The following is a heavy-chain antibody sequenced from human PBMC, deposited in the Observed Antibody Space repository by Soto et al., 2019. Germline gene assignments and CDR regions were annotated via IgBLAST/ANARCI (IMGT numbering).Heavy chain of an antibody. CDR2: IIPLLDTT. CDR3: AKVSPPGGVVTTIPWAPFDY. CDR1: GYTITDYG. J-gene: IGHJ4*02. Sequence: AVKVSCKASGYTITDYGGTWVRQEPGQGLEWMGRIIPLLDTTNYAQKFQGRVTITADKSTGTAYMELNSLRAEDTAVYYCAKVSPPGGVVTTIPWAPFDYWGQGTLVTVSS. D-gene: IGHD2-21*02. V-gene: IGHV1-69*04.